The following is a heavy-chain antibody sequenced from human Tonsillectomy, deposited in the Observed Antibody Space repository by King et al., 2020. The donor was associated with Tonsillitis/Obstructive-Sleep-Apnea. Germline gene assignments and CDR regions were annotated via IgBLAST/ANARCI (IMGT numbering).Heavy chain of an antibody. D-gene: IGHD5-18*01. Sequence: VQLVESGGGVVQPGRSLRLSCAASGFIFSSYGMHWVRQAPGKGLEWVAVIGYDGSNKKYGDSVKGRFTISRDNSKNTLYLQMNSLRAEETAVYFCARAGGYTSGLGFEYWGQGTLVTVSS. CDR1: GFIFSSYG. J-gene: IGHJ4*02. CDR3: ARAGGYTSGLGFEY. CDR2: IGYDGSNK. V-gene: IGHV3-33*01.